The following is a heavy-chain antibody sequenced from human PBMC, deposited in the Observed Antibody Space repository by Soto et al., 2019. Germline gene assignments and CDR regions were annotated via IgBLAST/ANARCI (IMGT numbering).Heavy chain of an antibody. CDR2: IYHSGRT. D-gene: IGHD2-15*01. J-gene: IGHJ4*02. Sequence: SETLSLTCTVSGVSVSSGAYYWTWFRQPPGEGLEYIGFIYHSGRTNYNPSLKSRVTISVDTSKNQLSLSLLSVTAADTAVFFCARGVPPFYCTGGGCYPYYFDYWGQGALVTVSS. V-gene: IGHV4-61*08. CDR3: ARGVPPFYCTGGGCYPYYFDY. CDR1: GVSVSSGAYY.